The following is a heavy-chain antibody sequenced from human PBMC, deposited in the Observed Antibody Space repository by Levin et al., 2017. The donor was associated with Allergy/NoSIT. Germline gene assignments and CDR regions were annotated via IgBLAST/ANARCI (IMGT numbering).Heavy chain of an antibody. CDR1: GFAFGDYA. D-gene: IGHD6-13*01. V-gene: IGHV3-23*01. J-gene: IGHJ3*01. CDR2: ITGGGSDT. Sequence: GGSLRLSCAASGFAFGDYAMTWVRQAPGKGLEWVSDITGGGSDTWYGDSVKGRFTVSRDNSKDMLYLELNSPRVEDTGIYYCAKKQAGTSGFSFDVWGQGTTVTVSS. CDR3: AKKQAGTSGFSFDV.